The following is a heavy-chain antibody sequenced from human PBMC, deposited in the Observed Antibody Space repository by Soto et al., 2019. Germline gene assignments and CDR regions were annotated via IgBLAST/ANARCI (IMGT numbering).Heavy chain of an antibody. Sequence: SETLSLTCTVSGGSVSSGTYYWGWIRQPPGKGLEWIGSIDYSVTTYYNPSLKSRVTISVDTSKNQFSLKLSSVTAADTAVYYCARQQSGWYGGYYYYYGMDVWGQGTTVTVSS. CDR1: GGSVSSGTYY. D-gene: IGHD6-19*01. V-gene: IGHV4-39*01. CDR2: IDYSVTT. J-gene: IGHJ6*02. CDR3: ARQQSGWYGGYYYYYGMDV.